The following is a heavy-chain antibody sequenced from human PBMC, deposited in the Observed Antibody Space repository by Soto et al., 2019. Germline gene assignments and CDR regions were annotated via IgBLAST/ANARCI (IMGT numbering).Heavy chain of an antibody. CDR3: AKDRRDYYDSSGYLSEYFQN. V-gene: IGHV3-23*01. Sequence: GGSLRLSCAASGFTFSSYAMSWVRQAPGKGLEWVSAISGSGGSTYYADSVKGRFTISRDNYKNTLYLQMNSLRAEDKAVYYCAKDRRDYYDSSGYLSEYFQNWGQGTLVTVSS. D-gene: IGHD3-22*01. CDR2: ISGSGGST. J-gene: IGHJ1*01. CDR1: GFTFSSYA.